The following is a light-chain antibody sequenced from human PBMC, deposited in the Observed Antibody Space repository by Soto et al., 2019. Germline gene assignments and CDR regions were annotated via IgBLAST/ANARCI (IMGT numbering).Light chain of an antibody. Sequence: DIQMTQSPSTLSASVGDRVPITCRASRSISSWLAWYQQKPGKAPKPLIYKASSLESGVPARFSGSGSGTEFTLTITSLQPEDFATYYCQQANSFPLTFGGGTKVDI. V-gene: IGKV1-5*03. CDR2: KAS. J-gene: IGKJ4*01. CDR1: RSISSW. CDR3: QQANSFPLT.